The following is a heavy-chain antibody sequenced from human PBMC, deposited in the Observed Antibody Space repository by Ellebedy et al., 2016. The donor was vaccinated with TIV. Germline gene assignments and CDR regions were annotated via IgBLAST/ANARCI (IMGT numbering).Heavy chain of an antibody. CDR1: GFTFSSYA. D-gene: IGHD1-7*01. CDR3: AREGITGTIRLVDAFDI. V-gene: IGHV3-30-3*01. CDR2: ISYDGSNK. Sequence: GGSLRLSXAASGFTFSSYAMHWVRQAPGKGLEWVAVISYDGSNKYYADSVKGRFTISRDNSKNTLYLQMNSLRAEDTAVYYCAREGITGTIRLVDAFDIWGQGTMVTVSS. J-gene: IGHJ3*02.